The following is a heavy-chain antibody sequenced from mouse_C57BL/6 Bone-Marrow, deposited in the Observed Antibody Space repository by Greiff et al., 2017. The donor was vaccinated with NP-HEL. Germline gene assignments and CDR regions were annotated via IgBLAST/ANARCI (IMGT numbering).Heavy chain of an antibody. Sequence: EVKLMESGGGLVKPGGSLKLSCAASGFTFSSYPMSWVRQTPEKRLEWVATISGGGGHTYYPDSVKGRFTISSDNAKNTLYRQMCSLRSEDSAWYYCVRHYYGSSYVRYFDVWGTGTTVTVSS. V-gene: IGHV5-9*01. CDR2: ISGGGGHT. J-gene: IGHJ1*03. CDR3: VRHYYGSSYVRYFDV. CDR1: GFTFSSYP. D-gene: IGHD1-1*01.